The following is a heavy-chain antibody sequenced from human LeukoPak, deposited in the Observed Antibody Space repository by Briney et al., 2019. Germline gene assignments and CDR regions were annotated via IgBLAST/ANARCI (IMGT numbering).Heavy chain of an antibody. V-gene: IGHV5-51*01. CDR1: GYSFTSYW. CDR2: IYPGDSDT. CDR3: ARSYGGPDYYDSSGYSAYDY. D-gene: IGHD3-22*01. Sequence: GEALTVSCKGSGYSFTSYWIGGVRQMPGKGVEGMGIIYPGDSDTRYSPSFQGQVTISADKSISTAYLQWSSLKASDTAMYYCARSYGGPDYYDSSGYSAYDYWGQGTLVTVSS. J-gene: IGHJ4*02.